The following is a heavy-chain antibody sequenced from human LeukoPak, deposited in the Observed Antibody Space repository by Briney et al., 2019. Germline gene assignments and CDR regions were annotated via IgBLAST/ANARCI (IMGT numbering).Heavy chain of an antibody. CDR2: FDPEDGET. CDR1: GYTLTELS. Sequence: APVKVSCKVSGYTLTELSMHWVRQAPGKELEWMGGFDPEDGETIYAQKFQGRVTMTEDTSTDTAYMELSSLRSEDTAVYYCATLIAVAGTGNWFDPWGQGTLVTVSS. J-gene: IGHJ5*02. D-gene: IGHD6-19*01. CDR3: ATLIAVAGTGNWFDP. V-gene: IGHV1-24*01.